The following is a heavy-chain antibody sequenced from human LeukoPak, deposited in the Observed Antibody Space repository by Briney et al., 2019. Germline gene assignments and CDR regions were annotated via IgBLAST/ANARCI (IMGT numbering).Heavy chain of an antibody. V-gene: IGHV4-4*07. J-gene: IGHJ4*02. CDR3: ARHGYTASHYFLDF. Sequence: SETLSLTCTVSSGSINSYYWGWVRQPAGRGLEGIGRIYTTGKTDYNPSLKSRLTMSVDTSKRQSSLNLRSVTAADTAIYYCARHGYTASHYFLDFWSQGTPVTVSS. CDR1: SGSINSYY. D-gene: IGHD3-16*01. CDR2: IYTTGKT.